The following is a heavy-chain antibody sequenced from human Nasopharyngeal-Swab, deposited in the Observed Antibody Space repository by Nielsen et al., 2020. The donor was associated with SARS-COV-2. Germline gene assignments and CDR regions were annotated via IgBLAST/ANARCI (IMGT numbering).Heavy chain of an antibody. V-gene: IGHV1-18*04. CDR2: ISAHNGNT. Sequence: ASVKVSCKASGYTFTSYGISWVRQAPGQGLEWMGWISAHNGNTDCIQKFQDRVTMTTETSTSTAYMELRSLRPDDTAIYYCARGHSDSWFAEYYQHWGQGTLVTVSS. D-gene: IGHD6-13*01. CDR3: ARGHSDSWFAEYYQH. J-gene: IGHJ1*01. CDR1: GYTFTSYG.